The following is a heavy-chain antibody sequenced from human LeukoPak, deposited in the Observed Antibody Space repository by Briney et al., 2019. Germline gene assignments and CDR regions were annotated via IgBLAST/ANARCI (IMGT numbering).Heavy chain of an antibody. V-gene: IGHV3-23*01. CDR3: ARAGPPSVVTMTFDF. D-gene: IGHD2-2*01. J-gene: IGHJ4*02. Sequence: GGSLRLSCAASGFTFSSYAMGWVRQAPGKGLEWVSAISGRDSSTYYADSVKGRFTISRDDSKNTLYLQMNSLRAEDTALYYCARAGPPSVVTMTFDFWGQGTLVTVSS. CDR2: ISGRDSST. CDR1: GFTFSSYA.